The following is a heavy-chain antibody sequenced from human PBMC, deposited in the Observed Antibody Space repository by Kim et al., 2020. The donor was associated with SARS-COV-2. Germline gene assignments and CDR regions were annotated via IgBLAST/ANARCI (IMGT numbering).Heavy chain of an antibody. CDR3: ARDAPVLRYFEA. CDR1: GYSISEGYY. D-gene: IGHD3-9*01. Sequence: SETLSRTCNVSGYSISEGYYWGWIRQTPGQGLEWIGSIYHSGTTYYNPSLKSRISLSVNTSKNQFSLKLSSVTAADTAKYYCARDAPVLRYFEAWGQGTMVTVSS. V-gene: IGHV4-38-2*02. J-gene: IGHJ3*01. CDR2: IYHSGTT.